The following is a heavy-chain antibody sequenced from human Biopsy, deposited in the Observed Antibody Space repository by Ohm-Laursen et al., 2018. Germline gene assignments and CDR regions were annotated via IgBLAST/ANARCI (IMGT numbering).Heavy chain of an antibody. Sequence: SVKVSCKAPTGTFNSYGIIWVRQAPGQGLEWMGRIIPILRTTAYAQTFLGRVTVTADESTSTAYMELSSLRSDDTAVYYCARDALGGGSYRFFYWGQGSLVTVSS. V-gene: IGHV1-69*11. CDR3: ARDALGGGSYRFFY. J-gene: IGHJ4*02. CDR2: IIPILRTT. D-gene: IGHD1-26*01. CDR1: TGTFNSYG.